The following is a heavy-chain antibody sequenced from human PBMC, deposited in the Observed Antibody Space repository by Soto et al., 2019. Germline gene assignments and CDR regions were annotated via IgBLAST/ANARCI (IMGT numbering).Heavy chain of an antibody. CDR2: ILPIFGSP. V-gene: IGHV1-69*13. D-gene: IGHD2-2*01. J-gene: IGHJ6*02. CDR1: GGNFRRYA. CDR3: VFGDCTSSSCSYYFYGLDV. Sequence: GASVKVSCKASGGNFRRYAISWVRQAPGQGLEWMGGILPIFGSPSHAQKFRDRVTITADESTSTAYLELTSQTSEDTAIYYCVFGDCTSSSCSYYFYGLDVWGQGTTVTVSS.